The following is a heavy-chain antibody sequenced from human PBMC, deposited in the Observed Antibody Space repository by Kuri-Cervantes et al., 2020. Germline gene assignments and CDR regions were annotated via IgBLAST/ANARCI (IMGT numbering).Heavy chain of an antibody. CDR1: GFTFSSYW. Sequence: LTCAASGFTFSSYWMIWVRQAPGKGLVWVSLIKSDGISTRYADSVKGRFTISRDNAKNTLYLQMNSLRVEDTAVYYCARDRSPNYGDHGLDVWGQGTTVTVSS. CDR2: IKSDGIST. D-gene: IGHD4-17*01. CDR3: ARDRSPNYGDHGLDV. J-gene: IGHJ6*02. V-gene: IGHV3-74*01.